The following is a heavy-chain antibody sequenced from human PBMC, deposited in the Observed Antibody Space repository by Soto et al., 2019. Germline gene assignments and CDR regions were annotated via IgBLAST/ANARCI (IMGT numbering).Heavy chain of an antibody. Sequence: EVQLVESGGGLVQPGGSLRLSCAASGFTFSSYAMHWVRQAPGKGLEYVSAISSNGGSTYYANSVKGRFTISRDNSKNTLYLQMGSLRAEDMAVYYCARDSPPDIVVVPGAISTWAGYYGMDVWGQGTTVTVSS. CDR1: GFTFSSYA. CDR2: ISSNGGST. J-gene: IGHJ6*02. CDR3: ARDSPPDIVVVPGAISTWAGYYGMDV. V-gene: IGHV3-64*01. D-gene: IGHD2-2*01.